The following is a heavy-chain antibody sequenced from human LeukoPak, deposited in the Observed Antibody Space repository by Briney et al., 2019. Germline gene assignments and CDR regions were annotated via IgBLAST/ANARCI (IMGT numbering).Heavy chain of an antibody. V-gene: IGHV3-23*01. CDR1: GFTFSNYA. D-gene: IGHD3-22*01. Sequence: GGSLRLSCGASGFTFSNYAMSWVRQAPGKGLEWVSGINDNGSTRFYAASVKGRFTISRDNSKNTLYLQMNSLRAEDTAVYYCAKKGYYDGSGYYMYYFDHWGQGTLVTVSS. CDR2: INDNGSTR. J-gene: IGHJ4*02. CDR3: AKKGYYDGSGYYMYYFDH.